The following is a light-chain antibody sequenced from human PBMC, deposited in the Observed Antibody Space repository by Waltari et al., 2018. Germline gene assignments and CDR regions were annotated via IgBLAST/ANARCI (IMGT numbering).Light chain of an antibody. CDR3: QQRSNWLT. CDR1: QSVSSY. V-gene: IGKV3-11*01. Sequence: EIVLTQSPATLSLSPGERATLSCRVSQSVSSYLAWYQQKPGQAPRLLIYDASNRATGTPARFSGSGSGTDFTLTISSLEPEDFAVYYCQQRSNWLTFGGGTKVEIK. J-gene: IGKJ4*01. CDR2: DAS.